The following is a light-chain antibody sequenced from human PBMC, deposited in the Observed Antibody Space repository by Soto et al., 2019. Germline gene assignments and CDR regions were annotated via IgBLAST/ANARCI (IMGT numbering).Light chain of an antibody. J-gene: IGLJ2*01. V-gene: IGLV1-40*01. CDR1: SSNIGAGFD. Sequence: QPVLTQPPSVSGAPGQRLTISCAGTSSNIGAGFDVHWYQQLPGTAPKLLIYANDDRPSRVPDRFSGSTSGTSASLAITGLQAEDAADYYCQSYDNSLLAYVFGGGTKVTVL. CDR2: AND. CDR3: QSYDNSLLAYV.